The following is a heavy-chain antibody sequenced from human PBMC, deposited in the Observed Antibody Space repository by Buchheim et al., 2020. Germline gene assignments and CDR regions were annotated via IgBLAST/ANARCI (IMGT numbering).Heavy chain of an antibody. CDR3: ARDVIDSTSSRHWYFDL. D-gene: IGHD6-6*01. J-gene: IGHJ2*01. CDR2: ICYSGST. CDR1: GGSISSADYC. Sequence: QVQLQESGPGLVKPSQTLSLTCTVSGGSISSADYCWTWIRQSPGKGLEWIGYICYSGSTYYNPSLQSRVSISVDTSKNQFSLRLSSVTAADTAVYSCARDVIDSTSSRHWYFDLWGRGTL. V-gene: IGHV4-30-4*01.